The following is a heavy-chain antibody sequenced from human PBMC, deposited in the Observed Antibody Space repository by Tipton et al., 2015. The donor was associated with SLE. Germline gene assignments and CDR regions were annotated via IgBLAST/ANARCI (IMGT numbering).Heavy chain of an antibody. Sequence: DSVKGRFTISRDNSKNTLYLQMNSLRVEDTAVYYCAKTGFEYSGYDLSDYWGQGTLVTVSS. J-gene: IGHJ4*02. CDR3: AKTGFEYSGYDLSDY. D-gene: IGHD5-12*01. V-gene: IGHV3-33*06.